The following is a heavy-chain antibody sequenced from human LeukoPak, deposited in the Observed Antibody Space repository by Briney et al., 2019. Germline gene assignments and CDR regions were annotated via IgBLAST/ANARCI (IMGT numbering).Heavy chain of an antibody. CDR3: AKDAQRGFDYSNSLDY. CDR2: IWHDGSNK. V-gene: IGHV3-33*06. CDR1: GFTFSHYG. Sequence: PGGSLRLSCAASGFTFSHYGMHWVRQAPGKGLEWVAVIWHDGSNKYYTDSVKGRFSISRDNSRNTQYLEMNSLRVEDTAVYHCAKDAQRGFDYSNSLDYWGQGTLVTVSS. D-gene: IGHD4-11*01. J-gene: IGHJ4*02.